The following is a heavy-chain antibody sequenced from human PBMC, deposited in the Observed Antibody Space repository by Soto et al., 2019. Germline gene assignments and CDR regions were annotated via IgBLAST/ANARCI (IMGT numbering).Heavy chain of an antibody. CDR1: GFTFGRYG. Sequence: QVHLVESGGGVVQPGRSLRLSCVASGFTFGRYGMHWVRQAPGKGLEWVAVISYDGTKKFYADFVKGRFTISRDNSKNTLYLQMNSLRAEDTAVYYCANLPSNYYDSSAKTNNWFDPWGQGTLVTVSS. J-gene: IGHJ5*02. D-gene: IGHD3-22*01. V-gene: IGHV3-30*18. CDR2: ISYDGTKK. CDR3: ANLPSNYYDSSAKTNNWFDP.